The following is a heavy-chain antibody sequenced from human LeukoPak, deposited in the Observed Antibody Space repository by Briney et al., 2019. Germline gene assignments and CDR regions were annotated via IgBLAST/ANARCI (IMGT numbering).Heavy chain of an antibody. Sequence: PGRSLRLSCAASGFNFASNWMHWVRQTPGKGLMWVSRINSGGSSTSYADSVKGRFTISRDNAKNTLYLQMSSLRAEDTAVYYCARDYGDGYNRFDNWGQGTLVTVSS. CDR3: ARDYGDGYNRFDN. CDR1: GFNFASNW. V-gene: IGHV3-74*01. J-gene: IGHJ4*02. CDR2: INSGGSST. D-gene: IGHD5-24*01.